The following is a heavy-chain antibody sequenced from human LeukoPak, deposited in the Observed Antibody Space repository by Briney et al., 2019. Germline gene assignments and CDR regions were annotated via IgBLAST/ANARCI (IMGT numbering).Heavy chain of an antibody. CDR1: GFTFSSYA. V-gene: IGHV3-23*01. J-gene: IGHJ3*02. D-gene: IGHD2-2*01. CDR2: ISGSGGST. CDR3: ARMRGTSNDAFDI. Sequence: GGSLRLSCAASGFTFSSYAMSWVRQAPGKGLEWVSAISGSGGSTYYADSVKGRFTISRDNAKNSLYLQMNSLRAEDTAVYYCARMRGTSNDAFDIWGQGTMVTVSS.